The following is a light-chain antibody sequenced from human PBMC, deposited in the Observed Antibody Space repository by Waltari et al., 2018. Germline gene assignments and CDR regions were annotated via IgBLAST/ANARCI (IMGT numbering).Light chain of an antibody. CDR3: QQYGRLPLT. Sequence: DIQMTQYPSSLPASIGDRVTVTCRASQDITCYSNWYQQKPVKAPRLLIYFASRLERRVPSRFSGGGSGTEFTLTISSLQPEDFATYYCQQYGRLPLTFGPGTTLYIK. V-gene: IGKV1-39*01. CDR1: QDITCY. CDR2: FAS. J-gene: IGKJ3*01.